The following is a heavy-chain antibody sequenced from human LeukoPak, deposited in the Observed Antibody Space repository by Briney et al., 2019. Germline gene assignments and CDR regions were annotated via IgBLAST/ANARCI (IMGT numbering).Heavy chain of an antibody. V-gene: IGHV3-23*01. D-gene: IGHD3-22*01. CDR2: ISGSGGST. Sequence: GGSLRLSCAASGFTFSSYAMSWVRQAPGKGLEWVSAISGSGGSTYYADSVKGRFTISRDKSKNTLYLQMNSLRAEDTAVYYCAKDKAYDSSGYYTKGFDYWGQGTLVTVSS. CDR3: AKDKAYDSSGYYTKGFDY. J-gene: IGHJ4*02. CDR1: GFTFSSYA.